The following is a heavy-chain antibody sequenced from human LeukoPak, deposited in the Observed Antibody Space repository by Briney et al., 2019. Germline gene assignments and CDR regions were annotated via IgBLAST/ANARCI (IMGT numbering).Heavy chain of an antibody. CDR2: VSSSSSYI. CDR1: GFTFSSYS. J-gene: IGHJ2*01. Sequence: PGGSLRLSCAASGFTFSSYSMNWVRQAPGKGLEWVSSVSSSSSYIYCADSVKGRFTISRDNAKNSLYLQMNSLRAEDTAVYYCAREERDGYNYYWYFDLWGRGTLVTVSS. D-gene: IGHD5-24*01. V-gene: IGHV3-21*01. CDR3: AREERDGYNYYWYFDL.